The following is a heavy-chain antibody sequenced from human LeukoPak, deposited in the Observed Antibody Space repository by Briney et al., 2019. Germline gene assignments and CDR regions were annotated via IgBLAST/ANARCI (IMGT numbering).Heavy chain of an antibody. D-gene: IGHD1-14*01. Sequence: GASVKVSCKTSGYTFTGYYMHWVRQAPGQGLEWMGWINPNSGGTNYAQKFQGRVTMTRDTSISTAYMELSRLRSDDTAVYYCARDHLLFRQPPNWFDPWGQGTLVTVSS. J-gene: IGHJ5*02. CDR3: ARDHLLFRQPPNWFDP. V-gene: IGHV1-2*02. CDR1: GYTFTGYY. CDR2: INPNSGGT.